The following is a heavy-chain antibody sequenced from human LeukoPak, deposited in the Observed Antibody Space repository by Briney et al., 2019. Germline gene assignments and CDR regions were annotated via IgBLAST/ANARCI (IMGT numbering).Heavy chain of an antibody. V-gene: IGHV4-59*08. CDR1: GGSISCCH. Sequence: SETLSLTYTVSGGSISCCHWSCIRQPPGKGLEWIGYIYYTGSTNCNPSLKSRVTISIDTSKNRFSLKLSSVTAADTAVYYCARHGQNHGFDIWGQGTMVTVSS. CDR3: ARHGQNHGFDI. CDR2: IYYTGST. J-gene: IGHJ3*02.